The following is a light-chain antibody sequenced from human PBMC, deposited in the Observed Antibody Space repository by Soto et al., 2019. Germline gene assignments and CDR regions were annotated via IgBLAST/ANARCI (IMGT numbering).Light chain of an antibody. CDR3: QQYSNRYT. CDR2: GAS. Sequence: EIVMTQSPATLSVSPGERATLSCRASQSVSSSLAWYQHKPGQAPRLLIYGASIRATGIPGRFSGSGSGTEFTLTISSLQSEDFAAYYCQQYSNRYTFGQGTKLEIK. J-gene: IGKJ2*01. CDR1: QSVSSS. V-gene: IGKV3D-15*01.